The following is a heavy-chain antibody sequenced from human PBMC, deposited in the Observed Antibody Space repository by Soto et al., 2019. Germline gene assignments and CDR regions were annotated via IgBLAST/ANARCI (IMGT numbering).Heavy chain of an antibody. J-gene: IGHJ4*02. CDR1: GFSLSNSGVG. Sequence: QITLKESGPSPVKPTQTLTVTCTFSGFSLSNSGVGVAWIRQPPGKALEWLALIYGDNDKRYSPSLKTRLTMTYDYSEXQVVLTMTNMDPVYTATYYCAHCTLHDHGASDPGTSHVFDSWGQGTLVTVSS. D-gene: IGHD4-17*01. CDR2: IYGDNDK. CDR3: AHCTLHDHGASDPGTSHVFDS. V-gene: IGHV2-5*02.